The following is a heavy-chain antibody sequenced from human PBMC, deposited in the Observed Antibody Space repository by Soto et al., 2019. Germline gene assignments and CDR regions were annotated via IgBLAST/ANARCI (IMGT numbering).Heavy chain of an antibody. CDR3: ASARHIGP. D-gene: IGHD2-21*01. V-gene: IGHV3-7*01. Sequence: GGSLRLSCAASGFTFSNYWLSWVRQAPGKGLEWVANIKVDGSERNYVDSVKGRFTISRDNAENSLYLQMNSLRAEDTAVYYCASARHIGPWGQGTLVTVSS. CDR2: IKVDGSER. J-gene: IGHJ5*02. CDR1: GFTFSNYW.